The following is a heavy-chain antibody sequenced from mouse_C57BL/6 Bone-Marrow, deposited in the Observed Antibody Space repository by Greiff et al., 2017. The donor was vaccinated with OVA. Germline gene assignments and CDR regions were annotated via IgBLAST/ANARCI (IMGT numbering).Heavy chain of an antibody. D-gene: IGHD4-1*01. CDR1: GFSLTSYG. Sequence: VQLVESGPGLVQPSQSLSITCTVSGFSLTSYGVHWVRQSPGKGLEWLGVIWSGGSTDYTAAFISRLSISKDNSKCQGFVKRNSLQADDTAIYYCARNNWGFFDYWGQGTTLTVSS. V-gene: IGHV2-2*01. CDR2: IWSGGST. J-gene: IGHJ2*01. CDR3: ARNNWGFFDY.